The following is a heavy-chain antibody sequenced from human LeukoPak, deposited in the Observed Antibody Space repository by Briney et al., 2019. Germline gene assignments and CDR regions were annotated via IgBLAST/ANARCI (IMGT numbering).Heavy chain of an antibody. V-gene: IGHV3-30*18. D-gene: IGHD2-15*01. CDR2: ISYDGSNK. CDR3: ANLVYCSGGSCYPTFDAFDI. CDR1: GFTFSSYG. Sequence: GGSLRLSCAVSGFTFSSYGMHWVRQAPGKGLEWVAVISYDGSNKYYVDSVKGRFTISRDNSKNTLYLQMNSLRAEDTAVYYCANLVYCSGGSCYPTFDAFDIWGQGTMVTVSS. J-gene: IGHJ3*02.